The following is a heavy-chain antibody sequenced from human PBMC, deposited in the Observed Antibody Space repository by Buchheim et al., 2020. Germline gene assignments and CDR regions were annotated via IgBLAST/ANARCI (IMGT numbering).Heavy chain of an antibody. CDR2: INHRGST. V-gene: IGHV4-34*01. CDR1: GGSFSGYY. J-gene: IGHJ6*03. Sequence: QVQLQQWGAGLLKPSETLSLTCAVYGGSFSGYYWSWIRQPPGKGLEWIGEINHRGSTNYNPSLKSRVTISVDTSKNQFSLKLSSVTAADTAVYYCARVGGYSYGSPLFYYYMDVWGKGTT. D-gene: IGHD5-18*01. CDR3: ARVGGYSYGSPLFYYYMDV.